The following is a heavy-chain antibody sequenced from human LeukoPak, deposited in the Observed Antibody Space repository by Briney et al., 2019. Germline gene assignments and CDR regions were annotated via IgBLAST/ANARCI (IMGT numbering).Heavy chain of an antibody. D-gene: IGHD3-16*02. V-gene: IGHV3-33*06. CDR2: IWYDGSNK. CDR3: AKGLVWGSYRYSAFDI. J-gene: IGHJ3*02. CDR1: GFTFSSYG. Sequence: GGSLRLSCAASGFTFSSYGMHWVRQAPGKGLEWVAVIWYDGSNKYYADSVKGRFTISRDNSKNTLYLQMNSLRAEDTAVYYCAKGLVWGSYRYSAFDIWGQGTMVTVSS.